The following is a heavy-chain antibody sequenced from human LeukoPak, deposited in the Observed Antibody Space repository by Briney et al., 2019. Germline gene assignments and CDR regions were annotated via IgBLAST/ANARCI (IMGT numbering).Heavy chain of an antibody. CDR3: AKDQGLPGYYYYMGV. V-gene: IGHV3-7*03. D-gene: IGHD5/OR15-5a*01. Sequence: AGGSLRLSCAASGFSFSNSWMAWVRQAPGKGLEWVANIKQDGSEKFYVDSVKGRFTISRDNSKNTLYLQMNSLRAEDTAVYYCAKDQGLPGYYYYMGVWGKGTTVTVSS. J-gene: IGHJ6*03. CDR1: GFSFSNSW. CDR2: IKQDGSEK.